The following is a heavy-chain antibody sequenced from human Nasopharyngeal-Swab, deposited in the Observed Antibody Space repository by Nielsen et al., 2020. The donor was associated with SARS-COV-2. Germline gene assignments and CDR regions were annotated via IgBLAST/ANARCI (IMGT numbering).Heavy chain of an antibody. Sequence: RQAPGKGLEWIGEINHSGSTNYNPSLKSRVTISVDTSKNQFSLKLSSVAAADTAVYYCARGHRYGDLGYWGQGTLVTVSS. J-gene: IGHJ4*02. D-gene: IGHD4-17*01. V-gene: IGHV4-34*01. CDR2: INHSGST. CDR3: ARGHRYGDLGY.